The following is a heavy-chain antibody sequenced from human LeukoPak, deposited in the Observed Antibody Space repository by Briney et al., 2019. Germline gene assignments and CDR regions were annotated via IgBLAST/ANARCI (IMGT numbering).Heavy chain of an antibody. V-gene: IGHV1-69*05. D-gene: IGHD6-19*01. Sequence: GASVKVSCKASGGTFSSYAISWVRQAPGQGLEWMGGIIPIFGTANYAQKFQGRVTITTDESTTTAHMELRSLRSDDTAVYYCARGRLKRVPFTKVAGALDYWGQGTRVTVSS. CDR2: IIPIFGTA. CDR1: GGTFSSYA. J-gene: IGHJ4*02. CDR3: ARGRLKRVPFTKVAGALDY.